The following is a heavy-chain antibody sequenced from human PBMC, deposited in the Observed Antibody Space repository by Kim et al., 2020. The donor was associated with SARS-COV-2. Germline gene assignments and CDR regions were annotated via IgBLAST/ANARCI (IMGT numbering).Heavy chain of an antibody. CDR1: GASISTYY. Sequence: SETLSLTCTVSGASISTYYWSWIRQPPGKGLEYIGYVHYSGSSNYNPSLNNRVTMSVDTSKNQFSLKVTSVTAADTAMYYCVRHSLEHLERRRRGYY. D-gene: IGHD1-1*01. J-gene: IGHJ6*03. CDR2: VHYSGSS. V-gene: IGHV4-59*08. CDR3: VRHSLEHLERRRRGYY.